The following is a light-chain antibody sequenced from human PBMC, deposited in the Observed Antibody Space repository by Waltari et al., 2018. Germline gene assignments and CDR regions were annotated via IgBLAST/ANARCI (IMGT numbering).Light chain of an antibody. Sequence: QSALTQPRSASGSPGQSVTISCTGTCSDVGVSNPVSWYQQPPGKHPKLVIFAVTKPPSGFTDRFSGSKSGTSASLTVSGLQAEDEADYYCCSYAGIWVFGGGTKLTVL. V-gene: IGLV2-11*01. CDR1: CSDVGVSNP. J-gene: IGLJ3*02. CDR2: AVT. CDR3: CSYAGIWV.